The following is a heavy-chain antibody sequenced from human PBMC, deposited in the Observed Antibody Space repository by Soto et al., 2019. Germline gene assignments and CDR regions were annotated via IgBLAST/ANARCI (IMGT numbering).Heavy chain of an antibody. CDR1: GYTFTSYY. J-gene: IGHJ5*02. D-gene: IGHD3-9*01. V-gene: IGHV1-46*01. CDR2: INPSGGST. CDR3: ARDLDYDILTGYLDP. Sequence: ASVKVSCKASGYTFTSYYMPWVRQAPGQGLEWMGIINPSGGSTSYAQKFQGRVTMTRDTSTSTVYMELSSLRSEDTAVYYCARDLDYDILTGYLDPWGQGTLVTVSS.